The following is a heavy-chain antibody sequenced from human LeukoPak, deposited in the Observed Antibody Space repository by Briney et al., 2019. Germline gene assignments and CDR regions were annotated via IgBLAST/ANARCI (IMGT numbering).Heavy chain of an antibody. CDR3: ARGGALAYGANPYYYYYMDV. V-gene: IGHV3-7*03. J-gene: IGHJ6*03. CDR1: GFTFSSYE. Sequence: GGSLRLSCAASGFTFSSYEMNWVRQAPGKGLEWVANIKQDGSEKYYVDSVKGRFTISRDNAKNSLYLQMNSLRAEDTAVYYCARGGALAYGANPYYYYYMDVWGKGTTVTISS. CDR2: IKQDGSEK. D-gene: IGHD4/OR15-4a*01.